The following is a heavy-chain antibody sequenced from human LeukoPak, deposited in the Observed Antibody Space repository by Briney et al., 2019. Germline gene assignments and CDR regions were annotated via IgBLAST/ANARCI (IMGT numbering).Heavy chain of an antibody. CDR3: ARDGESGLSSGNYKFDY. Sequence: GGSLRLSCAASGFTFNTYTMNWVRQAPGKGLEWVSSITASSTAIYSADSVKGRFTISRDNAKNFLYLQMNSLRAEDTAVYYCARDGESGLSSGNYKFDYWGQGTLVTVSS. CDR2: ITASSTAI. J-gene: IGHJ4*02. D-gene: IGHD3-22*01. CDR1: GFTFNTYT. V-gene: IGHV3-21*01.